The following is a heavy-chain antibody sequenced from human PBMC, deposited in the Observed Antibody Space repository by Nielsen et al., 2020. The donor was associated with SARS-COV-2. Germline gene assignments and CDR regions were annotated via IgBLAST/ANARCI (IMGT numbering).Heavy chain of an antibody. CDR3: ARAAGWGWLQAIPPEFDY. D-gene: IGHD5-24*01. J-gene: IGHJ4*02. V-gene: IGHV4-34*01. CDR1: GGSFTDSY. Sequence: SETLSLTCAVSGGSFTDSYWTWIRQPPGKGLEWIGDINHSGSANYNPSLKSRLTISVDTSKNQFSLKLSSVTAADTAVYYCARAAGWGWLQAIPPEFDYWGQGTLVTVSS. CDR2: INHSGSA.